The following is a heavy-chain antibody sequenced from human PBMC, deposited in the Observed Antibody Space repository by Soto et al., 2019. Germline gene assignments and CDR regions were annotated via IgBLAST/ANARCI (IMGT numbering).Heavy chain of an antibody. V-gene: IGHV1-69*06. CDR1: GGTFSSYA. J-gene: IGHJ6*02. CDR3: AREEYYYGSGSYRPYYYYGMDV. Sequence: QVQLVQSGAEVKKPGSSVKVSCKASGGTFSSYAISWVRQTPGQGLEWMGGSIPIFGTANYAQKFQGRVTITADKSTSTAYMELSSLRSEDTAVYYCAREEYYYGSGSYRPYYYYGMDVWGQGTTVTVSS. CDR2: SIPIFGTA. D-gene: IGHD3-10*01.